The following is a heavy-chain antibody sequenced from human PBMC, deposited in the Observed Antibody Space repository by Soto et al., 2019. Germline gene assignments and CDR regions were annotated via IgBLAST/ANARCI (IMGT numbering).Heavy chain of an antibody. D-gene: IGHD3-22*01. CDR2: ISYDGSNK. CDR1: GFTFSSYG. Sequence: GGSLRLSCAASGFTFSSYGMHWVRQAPGKGLEWVAVISYDGSNKYYADSVKGRFTISRDNSKNTLYLQMNSLRAEDTAVYYCAKANYYDSSGYYPDYYYYGMDAWGQGTTVTVS. V-gene: IGHV3-30*18. J-gene: IGHJ6*02. CDR3: AKANYYDSSGYYPDYYYYGMDA.